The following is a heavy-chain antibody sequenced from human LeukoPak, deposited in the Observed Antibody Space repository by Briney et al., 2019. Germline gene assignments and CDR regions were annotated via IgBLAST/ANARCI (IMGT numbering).Heavy chain of an antibody. Sequence: GGSLRLSCAASGFTFSSYAMHWVRQASGKGLEYVSAISSNGGSTYYANSVKGRFTTSRDNSKNTLYLQMGSLRAEDMAVYYCARADYYDSSGYSDYWGQGTLVTVSS. CDR3: ARADYYDSSGYSDY. CDR1: GFTFSSYA. D-gene: IGHD3-22*01. J-gene: IGHJ4*02. V-gene: IGHV3-64*01. CDR2: ISSNGGST.